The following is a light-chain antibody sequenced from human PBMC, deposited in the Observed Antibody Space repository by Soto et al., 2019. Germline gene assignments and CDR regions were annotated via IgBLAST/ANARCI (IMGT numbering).Light chain of an antibody. Sequence: EIVLTQSPGTLSLSPGERATLSCRATQSVSSSYLAWYQQKPGQPPRLLIYGASSRATGIPDRSSGSGSGTDFTLTISRLETEDFEVYYCQQYGSSLTWTFGQGTKVEIK. J-gene: IGKJ1*01. CDR3: QQYGSSLTWT. CDR1: QSVSSSY. V-gene: IGKV3-20*01. CDR2: GAS.